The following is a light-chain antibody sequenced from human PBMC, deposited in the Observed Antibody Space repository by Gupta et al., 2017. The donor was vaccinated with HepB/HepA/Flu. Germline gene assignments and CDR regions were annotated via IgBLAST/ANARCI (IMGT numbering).Light chain of an antibody. J-gene: IGKJ2*04. CDR3: QQYYSNLSMCS. Sequence: DIVMTQSPDSLAVSLGERATINCKSSQSLLDRSYNRNFLAWYKQKPGQPPKLLIYWASTREYGVPDRFSGSGAGTDFTLTISSRQAEDVAVYYCQQYYSNLSMCSFGQGTKLEIK. CDR2: WAS. CDR1: QSLLDRSYNRNF. V-gene: IGKV4-1*01.